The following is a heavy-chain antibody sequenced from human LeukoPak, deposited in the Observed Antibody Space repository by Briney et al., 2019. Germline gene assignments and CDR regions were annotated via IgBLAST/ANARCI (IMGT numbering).Heavy chain of an antibody. V-gene: IGHV4-59*01. CDR1: GDSFSSYY. D-gene: IGHD4-17*01. J-gene: IGHJ3*02. CDR2: ISYIGTT. CDR3: ARDLVTVTKGFDI. Sequence: SETLSLTCTVSGDSFSSYYWNWIRQPPGRGLEWIGYISYIGTTNYNPSLKSRVTISIDTSKNQFSLKLSSVTTADTAVYYCARDLVTVTKGFDIWGLGTMVSVSS.